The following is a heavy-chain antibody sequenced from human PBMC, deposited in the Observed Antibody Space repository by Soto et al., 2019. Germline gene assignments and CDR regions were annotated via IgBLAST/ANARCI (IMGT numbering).Heavy chain of an antibody. CDR2: IYYSGRP. Sequence: KTSETLPLTCTVSGGSISSSSYYWGWIRQPPGKGLEWIGSIYYSGRPYYNPSLKSRVTISVDTSKNQFSLKLTSVTAADTAVYYCARQGMEYQLLLYYYGMDVWGQGTTVTVSS. J-gene: IGHJ6*02. CDR3: ARQGMEYQLLLYYYGMDV. CDR1: GGSISSSSYY. D-gene: IGHD2-2*01. V-gene: IGHV4-39*01.